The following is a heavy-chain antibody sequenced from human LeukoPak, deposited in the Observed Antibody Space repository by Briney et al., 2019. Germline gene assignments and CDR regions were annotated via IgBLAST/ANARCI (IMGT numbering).Heavy chain of an antibody. CDR1: GFSFSSYW. J-gene: IGHJ4*02. D-gene: IGHD5-18*01. CDR3: AKEGGYSYGTLDY. V-gene: IGHV3-74*03. Sequence: GGSLRLSCAASGFSFSSYWMHWVRQAPGKGLVWVARISPDGSSALSADSVRGRFTISRDNADNTLYLQLNSLRAEDTAVYYCAKEGGYSYGTLDYWGQGTLVTVSS. CDR2: ISPDGSSA.